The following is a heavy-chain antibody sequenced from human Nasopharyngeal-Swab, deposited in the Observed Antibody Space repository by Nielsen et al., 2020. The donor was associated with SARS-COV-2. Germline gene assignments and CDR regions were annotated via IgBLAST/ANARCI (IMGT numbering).Heavy chain of an antibody. CDR2: TYYRSKWYN. CDR3: ARGINYYDSSGRSGGFDY. D-gene: IGHD3-22*01. V-gene: IGHV6-1*01. J-gene: IGHJ4*02. CDR1: GDSVPSNSAA. Sequence: SETLSLTCAISGDSVPSNSAAWNWIRQSPSRGLEWLGRTYYRSKWYNDYAVSVKSRITINPDTSKNQFSLQLNSVTPEDTAVYYCARGINYYDSSGRSGGFDYWGQGTLVTVSS.